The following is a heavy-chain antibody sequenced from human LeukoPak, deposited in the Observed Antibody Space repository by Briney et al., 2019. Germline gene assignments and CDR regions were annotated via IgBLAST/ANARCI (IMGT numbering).Heavy chain of an antibody. CDR2: ISRTSSYI. CDR3: ARGGMGANSQEYFYYGMDV. V-gene: IGHV3-21*01. Sequence: GGSLRLFCAAAGFSFSTYSMKWVRRTPGKGLEWVSSISRTSSYIYYADSVKGRFTLSRDNGKNSLYLQMNSLRAEDTAVYYCARGGMGANSQEYFYYGMDVWGQGTTVTVSS. J-gene: IGHJ6*02. CDR1: GFSFSTYS. D-gene: IGHD2-8*01.